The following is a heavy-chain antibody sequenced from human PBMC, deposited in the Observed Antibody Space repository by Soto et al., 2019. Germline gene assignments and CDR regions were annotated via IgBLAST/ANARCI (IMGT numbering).Heavy chain of an antibody. J-gene: IGHJ4*02. Sequence: QITLKESGPTLVSPAQTLTLTCAFSGFSLTTYDMGVAWIRQPPGKALEWLALIYLDDGKRYSPSLTDRHDVSKHTSRNQVVLTITNLDPGDTATYFCAHAGDYDLLTFDHWGPEILVTVSS. V-gene: IGHV2-5*02. CDR3: AHAGDYDLLTFDH. CDR2: IYLDDGK. CDR1: GFSLTTYDMG. D-gene: IGHD4-17*01.